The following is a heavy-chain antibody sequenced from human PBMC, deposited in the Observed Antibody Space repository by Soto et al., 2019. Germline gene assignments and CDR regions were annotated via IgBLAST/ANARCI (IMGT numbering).Heavy chain of an antibody. CDR3: ARDKGSDAPIDI. CDR1: GFTLRSYG. D-gene: IGHD3-10*01. CDR2: IWHDGSEK. V-gene: IGHV3-33*01. Sequence: TGGSLRLSCAASGFTLRSYGMHWVRRAPGKGLEWVAIIWHDGSEKYYADSVRGRLTVSRDNSKSKLDLQMNSLRVEDTAIYYCARDKGSDAPIDIWGQGTMVTVSS. J-gene: IGHJ3*02.